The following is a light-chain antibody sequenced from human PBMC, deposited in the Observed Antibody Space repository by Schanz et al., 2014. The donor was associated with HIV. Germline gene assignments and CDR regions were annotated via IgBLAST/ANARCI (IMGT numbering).Light chain of an antibody. Sequence: DIQMTQSPSSLSASVGDRVTITCRASQSINSSLIWYQQKIGKAPKLLIYAASTLQGGVPWRFSGSGSGTDFTLTISSLQPEDFATYYCQQSYSTPSITFGQGTRLEIK. CDR1: QSINSS. J-gene: IGKJ5*01. CDR3: QQSYSTPSIT. V-gene: IGKV1-39*01. CDR2: AAS.